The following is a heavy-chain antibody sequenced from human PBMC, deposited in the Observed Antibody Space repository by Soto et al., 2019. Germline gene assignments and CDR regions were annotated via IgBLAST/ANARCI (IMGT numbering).Heavy chain of an antibody. CDR3: ARHGFGPLHGLVDV. J-gene: IGHJ6*02. CDR1: GGSITNYY. CDR2: INYDGYS. V-gene: IGHV4-59*08. Sequence: QVQLQESGPGLVKPSETLSLTCTVSGGSITNYYCSWFRQPPGKGLEWIGYINYDGYSAYNLSLKRRVTLSIDASKTQFSLMLKSVTATDTAVYYCARHGFGPLHGLVDVWGPGTTVIVSS. D-gene: IGHD3-10*01.